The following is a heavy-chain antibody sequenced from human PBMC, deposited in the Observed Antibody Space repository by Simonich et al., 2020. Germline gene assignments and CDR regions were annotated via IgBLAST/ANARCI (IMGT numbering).Heavy chain of an antibody. CDR2: INPNSGGT. CDR3: ARGALTGDYYYMDV. CDR1: GYTFNGYY. Sequence: QVQLVQSGAEVKTPGASVKVSFKASGYTFNGYYMHWVRQAPGQGREWMGWINPNSGGTNYAKKFQGRVTMTRDTSISTAYMELSRLRSDDTAVYYCARGALTGDYYYMDVWGKGTTVTVSS. V-gene: IGHV1-2*02. D-gene: IGHD7-27*01. J-gene: IGHJ6*03.